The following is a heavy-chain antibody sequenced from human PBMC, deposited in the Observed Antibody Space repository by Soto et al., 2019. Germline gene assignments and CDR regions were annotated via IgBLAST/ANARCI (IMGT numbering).Heavy chain of an antibody. CDR2: IYFGGST. CDR1: GGSVSSSSYY. CDR3: ASLLYYDSSGFYHYFDY. V-gene: IGHV4-39*01. D-gene: IGHD3-22*01. J-gene: IGHJ4*02. Sequence: SETLSLTCTVSGGSVSSSSYYWAWIRQPPGKGLEWIGTIYFGGSTYYNPSLKSRVTISVDSSKSQFSLKLSSVTAADTAVYYCASLLYYDSSGFYHYFDYWGQGTLVTVSS.